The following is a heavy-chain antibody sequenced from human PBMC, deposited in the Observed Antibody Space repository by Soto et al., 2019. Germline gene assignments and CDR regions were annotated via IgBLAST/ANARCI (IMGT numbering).Heavy chain of an antibody. D-gene: IGHD3-9*01. Sequence: PGGSLRLSCAASGFTFSSYGMHWVRQAPGKGLEWVAVISYDGSNKYYADSVKGRFTISRDNSKNTLYLQMNSLRAEDTAVYYCAKGLTYYDILTGYRAPGMDAFAIWGQGTMVTVSS. CDR1: GFTFSSYG. J-gene: IGHJ3*02. CDR3: AKGLTYYDILTGYRAPGMDAFAI. CDR2: ISYDGSNK. V-gene: IGHV3-30*18.